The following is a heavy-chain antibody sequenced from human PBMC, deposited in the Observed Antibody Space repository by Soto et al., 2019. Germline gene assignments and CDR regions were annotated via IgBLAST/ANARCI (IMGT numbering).Heavy chain of an antibody. D-gene: IGHD6-19*01. CDR1: GFTFSSYG. J-gene: IGHJ6*02. V-gene: IGHV3-33*01. CDR2: IWYDGSNK. CDR3: ARAMWSSGSFYYGMDA. Sequence: PGGSLRLSCAASGFTFSSYGMHWVRQAPGKGLEWVAVIWYDGSNKYYADSVKGRFTISRDNSKNTLYLQMNSLRAEDTAVYYCARAMWSSGSFYYGMDAWGPGTTLTVSS.